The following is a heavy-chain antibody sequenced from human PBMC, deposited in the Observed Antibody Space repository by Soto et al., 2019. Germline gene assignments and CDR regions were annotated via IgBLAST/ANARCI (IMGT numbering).Heavy chain of an antibody. J-gene: IGHJ6*02. CDR2: ISVYNGNT. CDR3: ARDWVHSGYGRMDV. CDR1: GYTFTSYG. V-gene: IGHV1-18*01. Sequence: GASVKVSCKASGYTFTSYGISWVRQAPGQGLEWMGWISVYNGNTNYAQKFQGRATVTSDTSTSTAYMELRSLRSDDTAVYYCARDWVHSGYGRMDVWGQGTTVTVSS. D-gene: IGHD5-12*01.